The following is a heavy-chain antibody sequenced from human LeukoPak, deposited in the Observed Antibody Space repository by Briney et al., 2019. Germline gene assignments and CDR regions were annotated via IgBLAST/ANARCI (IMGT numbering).Heavy chain of an antibody. J-gene: IGHJ3*02. D-gene: IGHD3-3*01. CDR3: ARRLRFLEWLLGDAFDI. V-gene: IGHV4-38-2*02. Sequence: PSETLSLTCTVSGYSISSGYYWGWIRQPPGKGLEWIGSIYHNGSTYYNPSLKSRVTISVDTSKNQFSLKLSSVTAADTAVYYCARRLRFLEWLLGDAFDIWGQGTMVTVSS. CDR2: IYHNGST. CDR1: GYSISSGYY.